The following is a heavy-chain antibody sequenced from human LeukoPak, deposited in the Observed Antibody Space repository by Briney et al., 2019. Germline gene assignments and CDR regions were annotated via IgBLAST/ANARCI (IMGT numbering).Heavy chain of an antibody. CDR1: GFTFSSYG. CDR2: ISYDGSNK. V-gene: IGHV3-30*18. Sequence: GGSLRLSCAASGFTFSSYGMHWVRQAPGKGLEWVAVISYDGSNKYYADSVKGRFTISRDNSKNTLYLQMNSLRAEDTAVYYCAKPDSYDHYDSSGPHNDAFDIWGQGTMVTVSS. D-gene: IGHD3-22*01. J-gene: IGHJ3*02. CDR3: AKPDSYDHYDSSGPHNDAFDI.